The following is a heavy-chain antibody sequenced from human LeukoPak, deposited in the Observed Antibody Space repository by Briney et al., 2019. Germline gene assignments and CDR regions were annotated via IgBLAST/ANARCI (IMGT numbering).Heavy chain of an antibody. CDR3: ARGNCSSTSCYIGT. CDR1: GGSFSGYY. D-gene: IGHD2-2*02. J-gene: IGHJ5*02. Sequence: SETLSLTCAVYGGSFSGYYWSWIRQPPGKGLEWIGEINHSGSTNYNPSLKSRVTISVDTSKNQFSLKLSSVTAADTAVYYCARGNCSSTSCYIGTWGQGTLVTVSS. CDR2: INHSGST. V-gene: IGHV4-34*01.